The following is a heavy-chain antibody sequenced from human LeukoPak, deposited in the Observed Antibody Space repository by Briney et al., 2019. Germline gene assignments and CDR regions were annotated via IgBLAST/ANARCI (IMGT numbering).Heavy chain of an antibody. J-gene: IGHJ4*02. CDR1: GFTFSSYA. CDR2: ISGSGSST. Sequence: PGGSLRLSCAASGFTFSSYAMSWVRQAPGKGLEWVSAISGSGSSTYYADSVKGRFTISRDNSKNTLYLQMNSLRAEDTAVYYCAKGVIAAAGTEVDYWGQGTLVTVSS. CDR3: AKGVIAAAGTEVDY. V-gene: IGHV3-23*01. D-gene: IGHD6-13*01.